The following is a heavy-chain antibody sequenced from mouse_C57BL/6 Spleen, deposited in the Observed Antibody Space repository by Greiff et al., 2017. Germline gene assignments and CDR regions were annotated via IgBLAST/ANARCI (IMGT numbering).Heavy chain of an antibody. V-gene: IGHV1-72*01. J-gene: IGHJ2*01. D-gene: IGHD1-1*01. CDR2: IDPNSGGT. CDR1: GYTFTSYW. Sequence: QVQLQQPGAELVKPGASVKLSCKASGYTFTSYWMHWVKQRPGRGLEWIGRIDPNSGGTKYNEKFKSKATLTVDKPSSTAYMQLSSLTSEDSAVYYCARGLFITTVVGYFDYWGQGTTLTVSS. CDR3: ARGLFITTVVGYFDY.